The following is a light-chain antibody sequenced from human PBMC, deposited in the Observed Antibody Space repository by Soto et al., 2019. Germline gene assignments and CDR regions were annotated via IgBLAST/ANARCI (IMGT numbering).Light chain of an antibody. Sequence: VLTQPPSASGTPGQRVTISCSGSSSNIGSNYVYWYQQLPGTAPKLLIYRNNQRPSGVPDRFSGSKSGTSASLAISGLRSEDEADYYCAAWDDSLSGLVFGTGTKLTVL. J-gene: IGLJ1*01. V-gene: IGLV1-47*01. CDR3: AAWDDSLSGLV. CDR2: RNN. CDR1: SSNIGSNY.